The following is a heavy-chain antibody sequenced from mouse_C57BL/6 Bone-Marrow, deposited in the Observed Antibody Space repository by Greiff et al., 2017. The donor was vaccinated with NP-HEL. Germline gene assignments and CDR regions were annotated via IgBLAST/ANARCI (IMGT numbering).Heavy chain of an antibody. CDR1: GYSITSDY. CDR3: ARLTTVVATGYWYFDV. D-gene: IGHD1-1*01. Sequence: EVMLVESGPGLAKPSQSLSLSCSVTGYSITSDYWNWIRKFPGNKLEYMGYISYSGSTYYNPSLKSRISITRDTSKNQYYLQLNSVTTEDTATYYCARLTTVVATGYWYFDVWGTGTTVTVSS. V-gene: IGHV3-8*01. CDR2: ISYSGST. J-gene: IGHJ1*03.